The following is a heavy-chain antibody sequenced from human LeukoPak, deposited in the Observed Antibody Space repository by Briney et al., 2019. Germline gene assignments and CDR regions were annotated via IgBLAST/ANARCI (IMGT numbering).Heavy chain of an antibody. Sequence: SVKVSCKASGGTFSTYAVSWVRQAPGQGLQWMGGITPIFGKAKYAQKFQGRVTITADESANTVYMELHSLRSEGTALYYCARDVGSESYSYGMDVWGQGTTVTVSS. J-gene: IGHJ6*02. V-gene: IGHV1-69*13. D-gene: IGHD3-10*01. CDR3: ARDVGSESYSYGMDV. CDR1: GGTFSTYA. CDR2: ITPIFGKA.